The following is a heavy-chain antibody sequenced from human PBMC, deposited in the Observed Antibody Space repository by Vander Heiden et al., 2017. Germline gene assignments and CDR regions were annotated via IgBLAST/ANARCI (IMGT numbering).Heavy chain of an antibody. J-gene: IGHJ4*02. CDR2: ISGSGGST. Sequence: EVQLLESGGGLVQPGGSLRLSCAAYGFTFGSYARSWVRQAPGKGLEWVSAISGSGGSTYYADSVKGRFTISRDNSKNTLYLQMNSLRAEDTAVYYCAKDALGYSSGSFDYWGQGTLVTVSS. V-gene: IGHV3-23*01. CDR3: AKDALGYSSGSFDY. D-gene: IGHD6-19*01. CDR1: GFTFGSYA.